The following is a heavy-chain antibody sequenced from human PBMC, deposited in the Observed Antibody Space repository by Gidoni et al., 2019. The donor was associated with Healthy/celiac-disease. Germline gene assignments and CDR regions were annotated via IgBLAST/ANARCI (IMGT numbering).Heavy chain of an antibody. D-gene: IGHD7-27*01. Sequence: EVQLVESGGGLVQPGGSLSLSCAASGFTVSSNYMSWVRQAPGKGLEWVSVIYSGGSTYYADSVKGRFTISRDNSKNTLYLQMNSLRAEDTAVYYCARVQPRNWDYYYYYGMDVWGQGTTVTVSS. V-gene: IGHV3-66*01. CDR3: ARVQPRNWDYYYYYGMDV. J-gene: IGHJ6*02. CDR1: GFTVSSNY. CDR2: IYSGGST.